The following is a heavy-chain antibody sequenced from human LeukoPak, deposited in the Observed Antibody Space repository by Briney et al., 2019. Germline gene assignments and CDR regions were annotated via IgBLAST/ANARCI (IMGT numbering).Heavy chain of an antibody. Sequence: PSETLSLTCAVYGGSFSGYYWSWIRQPPGKGLEWIGEINHSGSTNHNPSLKSRVTISVDTSKNQFSLKLSSVTAADTAVYYCARSRTAIQLWLRGFHNWFDPWGQGTLVTVSS. V-gene: IGHV4-34*01. J-gene: IGHJ5*02. D-gene: IGHD5-18*01. CDR2: INHSGST. CDR1: GGSFSGYY. CDR3: ARSRTAIQLWLRGFHNWFDP.